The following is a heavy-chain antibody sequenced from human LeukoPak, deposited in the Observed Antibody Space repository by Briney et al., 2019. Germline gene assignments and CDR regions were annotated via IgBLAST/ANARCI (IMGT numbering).Heavy chain of an antibody. CDR3: ARAGSRGYY. J-gene: IGHJ4*02. V-gene: IGHV4-34*01. CDR1: GGSFSGYY. D-gene: IGHD2-15*01. CDR2: INHSGST. Sequence: SETLSLTCAVYGGSFSGYYWSWIRQPPGKGLEWIGEINHSGSTNYNPSLKSRVTISVDTSKNQFSLKLSSVAAADTAVYYCARAGSRGYYWGQGTLVTVSS.